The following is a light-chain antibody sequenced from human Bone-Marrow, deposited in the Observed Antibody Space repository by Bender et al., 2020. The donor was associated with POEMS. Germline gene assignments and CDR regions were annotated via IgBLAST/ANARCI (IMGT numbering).Light chain of an antibody. CDR2: EVS. V-gene: IGLV2-23*02. CDR3: CSYAGSSTWV. CDR1: SRDIGSANV. J-gene: IGLJ3*02. Sequence: QSALTQPASVSGSPGQSVTISCAGSSRDIGSANVVSWYQQYSGKAPKLILYEVSRRPSGVSSRFSGSKSGNTASLTISGLQAEDEADYYCCSYAGSSTWVFGGGTKLTVL.